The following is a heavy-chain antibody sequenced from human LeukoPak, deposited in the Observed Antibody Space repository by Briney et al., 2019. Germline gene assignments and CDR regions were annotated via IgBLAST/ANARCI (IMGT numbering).Heavy chain of an antibody. CDR1: GFSFTDAW. D-gene: IGHD3-22*01. CDR3: TTIIDSSGYYIFDN. J-gene: IGHJ4*02. CDR2: IKSKRDGGTS. V-gene: IGHV3-15*01. Sequence: PGGSLRLSWAVSGFSFTDAWMSWVRQAPGKGLEWVGRIKSKRDGGTSHYAAPVEDRFIISRDDSENTLYLEMNSLKTEDTAFYYCTTIIDSSGYYIFDNWGQGTLVTVSS.